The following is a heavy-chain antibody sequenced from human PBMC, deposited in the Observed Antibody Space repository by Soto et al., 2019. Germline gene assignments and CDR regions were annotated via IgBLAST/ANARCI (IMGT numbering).Heavy chain of an antibody. CDR3: ARITSTSRALGY. V-gene: IGHV1-18*01. Sequence: QVQLVQSGGEVKKPGASVKVSCKASGYTFNLYGITWVRQAPGEGPEWLGWISAQNGNATYAQRFKGRVTMTIETSTTPSYMELGSLTSDDTAIYYCARITSTSRALGYWGQGTLVTVSS. CDR2: ISAQNGNA. CDR1: GYTFNLYG. D-gene: IGHD3-3*01. J-gene: IGHJ4*02.